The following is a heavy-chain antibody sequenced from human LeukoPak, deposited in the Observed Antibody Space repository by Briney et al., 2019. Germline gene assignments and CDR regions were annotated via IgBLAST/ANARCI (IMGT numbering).Heavy chain of an antibody. CDR2: ISSSGNTI. Sequence: PGGSLRLSCAASGFTFSTYEMNWVRQAPGKGLEWVSYISSSGNTIYYTDSVKGRFTISRGNAKNSLYLQMNSLRAEDTAVYYCARVDYDISTGYHKDKGHFDFWGQGTLVTVSS. V-gene: IGHV3-48*03. CDR3: ARVDYDISTGYHKDKGHFDF. CDR1: GFTFSTYE. D-gene: IGHD3-9*01. J-gene: IGHJ4*02.